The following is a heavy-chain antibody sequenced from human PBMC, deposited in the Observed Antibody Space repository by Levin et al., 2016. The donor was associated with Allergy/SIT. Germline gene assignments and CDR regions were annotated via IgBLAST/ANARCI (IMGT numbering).Heavy chain of an antibody. J-gene: IGHJ4*02. CDR3: ARGPIYGSGSYFDY. CDR1: GYTFTSFD. V-gene: IGHV1-8*01. D-gene: IGHD3-10*01. CDR2: MNPNSGTT. Sequence: ASVKVSCKASGYTFTSFDINWVRQATGQGLEWMGWMNPNSGTTGYAQKFQGRVTMTRSTSMSTAYMELSSLRSEDTAVYYCARGPIYGSGSYFDYWGQGTLVTVSS.